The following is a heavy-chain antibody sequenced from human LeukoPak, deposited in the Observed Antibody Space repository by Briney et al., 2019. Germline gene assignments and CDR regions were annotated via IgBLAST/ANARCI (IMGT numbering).Heavy chain of an antibody. CDR2: IHYSGST. V-gene: IGHV4-39*01. J-gene: IGHJ1*01. CDR1: GGSISSSNYY. CDR3: AKTTGRGTVDPGTSGYITF. Sequence: SETLSLTCTVSGGSISSSNYYWVWVRQPPGQGLGWVGSIHYSGSTYYNPSLRSRVTISVDTSKNQFSLKMSSVTAADTAVYYCAKTTGRGTVDPGTSGYITFWGQGTLVTVSS. D-gene: IGHD1-26*01.